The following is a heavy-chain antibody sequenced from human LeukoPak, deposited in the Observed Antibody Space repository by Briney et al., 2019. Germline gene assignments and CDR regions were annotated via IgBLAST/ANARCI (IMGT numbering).Heavy chain of an antibody. J-gene: IGHJ4*02. CDR1: GGSISSGGYY. CDR3: ARAPKGRIAAAGTGYFDY. Sequence: SETLSLTCTVSGGSISSGGYYWSWIRQPPGKGLEWIGYIYHSGSTYYNPSLKSRVTISVDRSKNQFSLKLSSVTAADTAVYYCARAPKGRIAAAGTGYFDYWGQGTLVTVSS. V-gene: IGHV4-30-2*01. D-gene: IGHD6-13*01. CDR2: IYHSGST.